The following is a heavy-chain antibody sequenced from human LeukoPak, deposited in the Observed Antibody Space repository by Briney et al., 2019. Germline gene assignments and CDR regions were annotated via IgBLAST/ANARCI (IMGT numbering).Heavy chain of an antibody. V-gene: IGHV1-18*01. CDR3: ARPPPYSSSYYDY. CDR1: GYTFTNQG. J-gene: IGHJ4*02. D-gene: IGHD6-13*01. CDR2: ISPYNGNT. Sequence: ASVKVSCKASGYTFTNQGITWLRQAPGQGLEWMGWISPYNGNTNYAQELQGRLTMTTDTSTSTAYMELSGLTSEDTAVYYCARPPPYSSSYYDYWGQGTLVTVSS.